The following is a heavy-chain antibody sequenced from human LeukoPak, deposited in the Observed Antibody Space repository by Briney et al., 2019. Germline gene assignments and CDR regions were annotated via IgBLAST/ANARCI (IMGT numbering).Heavy chain of an antibody. CDR3: AKDYSKTSYYGSGTYYRPNWFDP. CDR2: IRYDGSNK. V-gene: IGHV3-30*02. Sequence: GGSLRLSCAASGFTFSSYGMHWVRQAPGKGLEWVAFIRYDGSNKYYADSVKGRFTISRDNSKNTLYLQMNSLRTEDTAVYYCAKDYSKTSYYGSGTYYRPNWFDPWGQGTLVTVSS. CDR1: GFTFSSYG. J-gene: IGHJ5*02. D-gene: IGHD3-10*01.